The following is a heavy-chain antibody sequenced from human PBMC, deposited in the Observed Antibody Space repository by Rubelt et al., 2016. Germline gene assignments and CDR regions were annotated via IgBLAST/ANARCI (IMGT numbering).Heavy chain of an antibody. CDR1: GYTLTELS. CDR2: NNPYNDKT. Sequence: QVQLVQSGAEVKKPGASVKVSCKVSGYTLTELSMHWVRQAPGKGLEWMGWNNPYNDKTNYPQTFQGRVSMTTYSSPNTAYIELRSLGSDDTAVYYCARGYFDSTGDFDYWGQGTLVTVSS. D-gene: IGHD3-22*01. CDR3: ARGYFDSTGDFDY. V-gene: IGHV1-24*01. J-gene: IGHJ4*02.